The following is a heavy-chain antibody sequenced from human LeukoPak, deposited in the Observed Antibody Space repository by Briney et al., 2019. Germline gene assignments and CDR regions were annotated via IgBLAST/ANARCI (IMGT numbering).Heavy chain of an antibody. J-gene: IGHJ4*02. Sequence: PSEILSLTCTISGASMSNYYWSWIRQPPGKRPEWMAYISDSGSDIYNPSLKSRVAISVDTSKNQFSLKVTSVTAADTAVYFCARHRRNYYGTGGSPFDSWGQGILVTVSS. V-gene: IGHV4-59*08. CDR2: ISDSGSD. D-gene: IGHD3-10*01. CDR3: ARHRRNYYGTGGSPFDS. CDR1: GASMSNYY.